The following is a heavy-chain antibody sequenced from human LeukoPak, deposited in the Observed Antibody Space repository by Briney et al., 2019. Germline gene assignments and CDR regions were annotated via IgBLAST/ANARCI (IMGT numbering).Heavy chain of an antibody. Sequence: SVKVSCKASGGTFSSYAISWVRQAPGQGLEWMGGIIPIFGTANYAQKFQGRVTITADESTSTAYMELSSLRSEDTAVYYCARSTPDTHAFDIWGQGTMVTVSS. CDR1: GGTFSSYA. CDR2: IIPIFGTA. J-gene: IGHJ3*02. CDR3: ARSTPDTHAFDI. V-gene: IGHV1-69*13.